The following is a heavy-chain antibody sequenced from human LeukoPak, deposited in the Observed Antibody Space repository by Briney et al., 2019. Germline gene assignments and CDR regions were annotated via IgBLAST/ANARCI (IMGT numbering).Heavy chain of an antibody. D-gene: IGHD4-17*01. CDR2: MSGGGGST. CDR3: AKNYGSFDY. CDR1: GFTFSSYA. J-gene: IGHJ4*02. Sequence: PGGSLRLSCAASGFTFSSYAMSWVRQAPGKGLEWVSAMSGGGGSTNYADAVKGRFTISRDNSKNTLYLQMNSLRAEDTAVYYCAKNYGSFDYWGQGTLVTVSS. V-gene: IGHV3-23*01.